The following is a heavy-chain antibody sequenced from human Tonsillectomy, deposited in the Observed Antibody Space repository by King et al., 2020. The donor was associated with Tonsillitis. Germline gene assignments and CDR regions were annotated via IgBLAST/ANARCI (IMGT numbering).Heavy chain of an antibody. J-gene: IGHJ5*02. V-gene: IGHV1-2*02. Sequence: VQLVESGAEVKKPGASVKVSCTASGYTFTGYYMHWVRQAPGQGLEWMGWINPNSGGTNYAQKFQGRVTMTRDTSISTAYMELSRLRSDDTAVYYCARVRGLSRIAARPYNWFDPWGQGTLVTVSS. CDR1: GYTFTGYY. CDR2: INPNSGGT. CDR3: ARVRGLSRIAARPYNWFDP. D-gene: IGHD6-6*01.